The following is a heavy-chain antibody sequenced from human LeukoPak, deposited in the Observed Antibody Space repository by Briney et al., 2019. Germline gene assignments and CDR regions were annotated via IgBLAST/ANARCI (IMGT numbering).Heavy chain of an antibody. Sequence: GGSLRLSCAASGFTFSSYSMNWVRQAPGKGLEWVSYISSSSSTIYYADSVKGRFTISRDNAKNSLYLQMNSLRAEDTAVYYCARAHPGDYSDFQFDYWGQGTLVTVSS. J-gene: IGHJ4*02. CDR1: GFTFSSYS. CDR2: ISSSSSTI. CDR3: ARAHPGDYSDFQFDY. V-gene: IGHV3-48*01. D-gene: IGHD4-11*01.